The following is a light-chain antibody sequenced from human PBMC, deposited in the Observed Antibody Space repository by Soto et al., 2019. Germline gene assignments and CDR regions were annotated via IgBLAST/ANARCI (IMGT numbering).Light chain of an antibody. J-gene: IGKJ1*01. Sequence: EIVLTQSPATLSLSPGERATLSCRASQSVSSYLAWYQQKPGQAPRLLIYGSSTRATGIPARFSGSGSGTEFTLTINSLQSEDFAVYYCQQYINWPRTFGQGTKVDI. CDR1: QSVSSY. CDR2: GSS. CDR3: QQYINWPRT. V-gene: IGKV3-15*01.